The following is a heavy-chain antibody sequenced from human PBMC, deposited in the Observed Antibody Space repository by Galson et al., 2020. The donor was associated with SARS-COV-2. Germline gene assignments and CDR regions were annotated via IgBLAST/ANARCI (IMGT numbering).Heavy chain of an antibody. J-gene: IGHJ3*02. Sequence: ASVKVSCKASGYTFTSYDINWVRQATGQGLEWMGWMNPNSGNTGYAQKFQGRVTMTRNTSISTAYMELSSLRSEDTAVYYCARGRSMTTVTTDAFDIWGQGTMVTVSS. D-gene: IGHD4-17*01. CDR1: GYTFTSYD. CDR3: ARGRSMTTVTTDAFDI. CDR2: MNPNSGNT. V-gene: IGHV1-8*01.